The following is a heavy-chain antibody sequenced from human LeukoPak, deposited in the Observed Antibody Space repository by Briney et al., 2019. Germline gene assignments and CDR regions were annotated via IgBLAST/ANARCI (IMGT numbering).Heavy chain of an antibody. V-gene: IGHV1-2*06. CDR3: ARYCSSTSCSGPDY. D-gene: IGHD2-2*01. Sequence: ASVKVSCKASGYTFTSYGISWVRQAPGQGLEWMGRINPNSGGTNYAQKFQGRVTMTRDTSISTAYMELSRLRSDDTAVYYCARYCSSTSCSGPDYWGQGTLVTVSS. J-gene: IGHJ4*02. CDR1: GYTFTSYG. CDR2: INPNSGGT.